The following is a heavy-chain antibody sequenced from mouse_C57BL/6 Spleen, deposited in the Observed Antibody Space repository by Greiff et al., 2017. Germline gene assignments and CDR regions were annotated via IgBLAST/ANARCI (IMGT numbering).Heavy chain of an antibody. Sequence: QVQLQQPGAELVKPGASVKMSCKASGYTFTSYWITWVKQRPGQGLEWIGDIYPGSGSTNYNEKFKSKATLTVDTSSSTAYMQLSSLTSEDSAVXYCAIYYDYDGWFAYWGQGTLVTVSA. J-gene: IGHJ3*01. D-gene: IGHD2-4*01. CDR1: GYTFTSYW. CDR2: IYPGSGST. V-gene: IGHV1-55*01. CDR3: AIYYDYDGWFAY.